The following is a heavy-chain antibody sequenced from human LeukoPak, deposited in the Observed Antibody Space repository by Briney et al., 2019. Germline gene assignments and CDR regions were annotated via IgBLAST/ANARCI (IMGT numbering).Heavy chain of an antibody. CDR2: IYNSGST. J-gene: IGHJ3*02. D-gene: IGHD6-25*01. V-gene: IGHV4-59*08. CDR3: ARSAIDAFDI. Sequence: SETLSLTCTVSGGSISSYYWSWIRQPPGKGLECIGYIYNSGSTNYNPSLKSRVSISVDTSKNQFFLKLSSVTAADTAVYYCARSAIDAFDIWGQGTMVTVSS. CDR1: GGSISSYY.